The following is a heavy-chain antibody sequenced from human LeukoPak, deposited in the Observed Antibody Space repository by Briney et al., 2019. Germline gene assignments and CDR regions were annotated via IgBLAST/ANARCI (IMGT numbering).Heavy chain of an antibody. Sequence: GGTLRLSCAASGFTFSSYGMSWVRQAPGKGLEWVAAISYDGGNTYYADSVKGRFTISRDNFKNTLYLQMNILRAEDTAVYYCAKDTSPMDVWGKGTTVTISS. V-gene: IGHV3-30*18. CDR3: AKDTSPMDV. CDR2: ISYDGGNT. CDR1: GFTFSSYG. J-gene: IGHJ6*03. D-gene: IGHD6-6*01.